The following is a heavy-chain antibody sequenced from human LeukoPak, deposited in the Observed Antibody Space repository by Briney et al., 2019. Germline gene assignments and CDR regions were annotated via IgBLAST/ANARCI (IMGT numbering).Heavy chain of an antibody. CDR3: ARVWEYCSSTSCYSGPEEGAGYFDY. Sequence: PSETLSLTCTVSGGSISSGDYYWSWIRQPPGKGLEWIGYIYYSGSTYYNPSLKSRVTISVDTSKNQFSLKLSSVTAADTAVYYCARVWEYCSSTSCYSGPEEGAGYFDYWGQGTLVTVSS. V-gene: IGHV4-30-4*08. CDR2: IYYSGST. CDR1: GGSISSGDYY. J-gene: IGHJ4*03. D-gene: IGHD2-2*01.